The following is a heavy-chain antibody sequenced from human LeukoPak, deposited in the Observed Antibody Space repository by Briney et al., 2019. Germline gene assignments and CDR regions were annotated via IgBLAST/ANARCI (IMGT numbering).Heavy chain of an antibody. Sequence: SVKVSCKASGGTFSSYAISWVRQAPGQGLEWTGGIIPLFGTANYAQKLQGRVTMTTDTSTSTAYMELRSLRSDDTAVYYCARDSLGVEDDSGWYLVRRGNFDYWGQGTLVTVSS. J-gene: IGHJ4*02. D-gene: IGHD6-19*01. V-gene: IGHV1-69*05. CDR2: IIPLFGTA. CDR3: ARDSLGVEDDSGWYLVRRGNFDY. CDR1: GGTFSSYA.